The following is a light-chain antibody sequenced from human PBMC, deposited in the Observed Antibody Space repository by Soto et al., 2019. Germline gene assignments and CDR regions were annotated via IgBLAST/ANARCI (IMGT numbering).Light chain of an antibody. CDR3: HQRQYWPPIT. CDR2: DAS. CDR1: LSVSVY. V-gene: IGKV3-11*01. J-gene: IGKJ5*01. Sequence: PATLSVSPGERATLSCRTSLSVSVYLDWYQQKPGQAPRLLISDASNRATGIPARFSGSGSGTDFTLTISSLEPEDFAVYYCHQRQYWPPITFGQGTRLEIK.